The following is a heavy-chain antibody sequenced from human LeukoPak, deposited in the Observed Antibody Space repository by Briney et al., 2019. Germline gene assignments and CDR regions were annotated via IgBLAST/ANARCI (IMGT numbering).Heavy chain of an antibody. CDR3: ARVIVGATPFPFDY. CDR2: INSDGSST. J-gene: IGHJ4*02. Sequence: GGSLRLSCAASGFTFSSYWMHWVRQAPGKGLVWVSRINSDGSSTSHADSVKGRFTISRDNAKNTLYLQMNSLRAEDTAVYYCARVIVGATPFPFDYWGQGTLVTVSS. V-gene: IGHV3-74*01. CDR1: GFTFSSYW. D-gene: IGHD1-26*01.